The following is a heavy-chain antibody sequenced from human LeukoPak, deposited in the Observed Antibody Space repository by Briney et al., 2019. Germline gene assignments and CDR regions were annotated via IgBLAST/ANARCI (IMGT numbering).Heavy chain of an antibody. CDR3: AKNGPYYYDSTGYYIHYYYGMDV. D-gene: IGHD3-22*01. CDR1: GFTFSSYV. CDR2: IRGSGNNT. J-gene: IGHJ6*02. V-gene: IGHV3-23*01. Sequence: GGSLRLSCAASGFTFSSYVMNWVRQAPGKGLEWVSCIRGSGNNTYYADSVKGRFTISRDNSKNSLYLQMNSLRAEDTAVYYCAKNGPYYYDSTGYYIHYYYGMDVWGQGTTVTVSS.